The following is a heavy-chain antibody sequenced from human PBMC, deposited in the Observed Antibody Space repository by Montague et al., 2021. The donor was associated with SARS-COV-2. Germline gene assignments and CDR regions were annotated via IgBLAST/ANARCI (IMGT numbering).Heavy chain of an antibody. D-gene: IGHD3-10*01. CDR1: GFTFSSHA. CDR3: ARDDSSGSYYVSFDY. V-gene: IGHV3-30*04. Sequence: SLRLSCAASGFTFSSHAMHWVRQAPGKGLEWVAIISYDGSNKYYADSVKGRFTISRDNSKNTLYLQMNSLRAEDTAVYYCARDDSSGSYYVSFDYWGQGTLVTVSS. CDR2: ISYDGSNK. J-gene: IGHJ4*02.